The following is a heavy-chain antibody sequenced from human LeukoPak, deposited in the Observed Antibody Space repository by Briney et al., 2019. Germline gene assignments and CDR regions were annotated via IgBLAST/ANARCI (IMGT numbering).Heavy chain of an antibody. Sequence: GESLKISCKGSGYSFSTYWIAWVRQMPGKGLEWMGIIYPGDSDTRYSPSLQGQVTISVDKSISTAYLQWSSLKASDTAMYYCARLMAADGSSSDLHYWGQGALVTVSS. CDR3: ARLMAADGSSSDLHY. J-gene: IGHJ4*02. D-gene: IGHD6-6*01. CDR2: IYPGDSDT. V-gene: IGHV5-51*01. CDR1: GYSFSTYW.